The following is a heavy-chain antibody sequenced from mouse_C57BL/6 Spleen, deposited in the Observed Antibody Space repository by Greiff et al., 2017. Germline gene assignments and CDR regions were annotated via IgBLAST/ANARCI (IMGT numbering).Heavy chain of an antibody. CDR2: INPSSGYT. Sequence: LQQSGAELARPGASVKMSCKASGYTFTSYTMHWVKQRPGQGLEWIGYINPSSGYTKYNQKFKDKATLTADKSSSTAYMQLSSLTSEDSAVYYCASSTYYNAMDYWGQGTSVTVSS. J-gene: IGHJ4*01. D-gene: IGHD2-12*01. V-gene: IGHV1-4*01. CDR3: ASSTYYNAMDY. CDR1: GYTFTSYT.